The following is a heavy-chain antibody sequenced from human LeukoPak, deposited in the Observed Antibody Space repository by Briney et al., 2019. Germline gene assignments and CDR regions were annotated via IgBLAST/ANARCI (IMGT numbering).Heavy chain of an antibody. V-gene: IGHV3-11*04. CDR3: ANFGPLFRSLNF. CDR2: ISTTGTNI. Sequence: NPGGSLRLSCTVSGFRFSDYHMSWMRQAPGKGLEWISYISTTGTNINYADSVKGRFTISRDNSRTSLYLQMDNLRADDTAVYYCANFGPLFRSLNFWSQGALVTVSS. J-gene: IGHJ4*02. CDR1: GFRFSDYH. D-gene: IGHD2/OR15-2a*01.